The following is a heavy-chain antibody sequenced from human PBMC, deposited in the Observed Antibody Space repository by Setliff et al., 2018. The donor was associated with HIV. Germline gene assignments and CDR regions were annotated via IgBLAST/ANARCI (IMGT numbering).Heavy chain of an antibody. D-gene: IGHD3-10*01. CDR2: INPNSAAT. J-gene: IGHJ4*01. CDR1: GYTLTEVS. V-gene: IGHV1-2*02. CDR3: ARVRGRGAYYFDY. Sequence: GASVKVSCKISGYTLTEVSMHWVRQAPGKGLEWMAWINPNSAATNVAQKFQGRVTMTRDTSITTAYMELSGPTSDDTAVYFCARVRGRGAYYFDYWGRGTPVTVSS.